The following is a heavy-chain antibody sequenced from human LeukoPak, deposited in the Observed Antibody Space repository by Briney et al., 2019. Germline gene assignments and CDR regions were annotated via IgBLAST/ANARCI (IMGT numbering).Heavy chain of an antibody. CDR3: ARLGTGDILTGYYPFDY. V-gene: IGHV4-39*01. Sequence: SETLSLTCTVSGGSISSSSYYWGWIRQPPGKGLEWIGSIYYSGSTYYSPSLKSRVTISVDTSKNQFSLKLSSVTAADTAVYYCARLGTGDILTGYYPFDYWGQGTLVTVSS. J-gene: IGHJ4*02. CDR1: GGSISSSSYY. D-gene: IGHD3-9*01. CDR2: IYYSGST.